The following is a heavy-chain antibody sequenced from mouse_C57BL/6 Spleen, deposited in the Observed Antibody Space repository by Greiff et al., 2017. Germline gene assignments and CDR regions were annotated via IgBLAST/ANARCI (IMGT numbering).Heavy chain of an antibody. V-gene: IGHV1-85*01. Sequence: QVQLKQSGPELVKPGASVKLSCKASGYTFTSYDINWVKQRPGQGLEWIGWIYPRDGSTKYNEKFKGKATLTVDTSSSSAYMELHSLTSEYAAVYFCALTGFYYFDYWGQGTTLTVSS. CDR2: IYPRDGST. D-gene: IGHD4-1*01. J-gene: IGHJ2*01. CDR3: ALTGFYYFDY. CDR1: GYTFTSYD.